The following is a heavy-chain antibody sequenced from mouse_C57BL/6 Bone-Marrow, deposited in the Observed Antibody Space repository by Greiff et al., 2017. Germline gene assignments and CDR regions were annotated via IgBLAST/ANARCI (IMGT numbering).Heavy chain of an antibody. CDR1: GYTFTSYW. CDR3: AMIYDGYSSYYAMDY. V-gene: IGHV1-55*01. Sequence: QVQLQQPGAELVKPGASVKMSCKASGYTFTSYWITWVKQRPGQGLEWIGDIYPGSGSTNYTEKFKSKATLTVDTSSSTAYMQLSSLTSEDSAVYYCAMIYDGYSSYYAMDYWGQGTSGTVSS. D-gene: IGHD2-3*01. J-gene: IGHJ4*01. CDR2: IYPGSGST.